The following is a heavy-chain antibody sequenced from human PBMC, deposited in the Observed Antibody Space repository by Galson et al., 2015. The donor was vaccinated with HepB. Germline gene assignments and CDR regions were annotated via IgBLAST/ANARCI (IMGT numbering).Heavy chain of an antibody. CDR1: GFNFRVCV. CDR3: TKRPYSTGYLPDDF. J-gene: IGHJ4*02. D-gene: IGHD3-22*01. Sequence: SLRLACLASGFNFRVCVLVWAGQAPGEGLQWVSSIVGDGASTYHADSVKGRFTISRDNSKNTLYLQMNSLRADDTAIYYCTKRPYSTGYLPDDFWGQGTLVTVSS. V-gene: IGHV3-23*01. CDR2: IVGDGAST.